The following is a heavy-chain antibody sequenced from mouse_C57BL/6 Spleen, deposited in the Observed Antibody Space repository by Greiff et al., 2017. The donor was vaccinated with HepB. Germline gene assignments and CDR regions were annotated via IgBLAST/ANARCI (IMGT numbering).Heavy chain of an antibody. Sequence: QVTLKVSGPGLVQPSQSLSITCTVSGFSLTSYGVHWVRQSPGKGLEWLGVIWRGGSTDYNAAFMSRLSITKDNSKSQVFFKMNSLQADDTAIYYCAKNGNYEDYYAMDYWGQGTSVTVSS. CDR2: IWRGGST. V-gene: IGHV2-5*01. CDR3: AKNGNYEDYYAMDY. D-gene: IGHD2-1*01. J-gene: IGHJ4*01. CDR1: GFSLTSYG.